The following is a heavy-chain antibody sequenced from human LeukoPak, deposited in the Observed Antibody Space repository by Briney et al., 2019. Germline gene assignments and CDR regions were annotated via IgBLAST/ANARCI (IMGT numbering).Heavy chain of an antibody. CDR3: AKKADYVWGSYRNYYFDY. V-gene: IGHV3-74*01. D-gene: IGHD3-16*02. Sequence: GGSLRLSCAASGFTFSSYWMHWVRQAPGKGLVWVSRINSDGSSTNYADSVKGRFTISRDNAKNTLYLQMNSLRAEDTAVYYCAKKADYVWGSYRNYYFDYWGQGTLVTVSS. CDR2: INSDGSST. CDR1: GFTFSSYW. J-gene: IGHJ4*02.